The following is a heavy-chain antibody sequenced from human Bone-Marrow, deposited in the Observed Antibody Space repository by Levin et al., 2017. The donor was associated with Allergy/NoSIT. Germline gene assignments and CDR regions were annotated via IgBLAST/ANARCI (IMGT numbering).Heavy chain of an antibody. CDR1: GFTFSSYD. J-gene: IGHJ4*02. V-gene: IGHV3-13*05. Sequence: PGGSLGLSCAASGFTFSSYDMHWVRQATGKGLEWVSAIGTAGDPYYPGSVKGRFTISRENAKNSLYLQMNSLRAGDTAVYYCARVALYGDPRPSDYWGQGTLVTVSS. D-gene: IGHD4-17*01. CDR2: IGTAGDP. CDR3: ARVALYGDPRPSDY.